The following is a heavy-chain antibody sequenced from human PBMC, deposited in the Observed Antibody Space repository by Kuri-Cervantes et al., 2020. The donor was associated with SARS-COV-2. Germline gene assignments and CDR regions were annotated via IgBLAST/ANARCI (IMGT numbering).Heavy chain of an antibody. CDR1: GVTFTRDT. CDR2: ISAYNGNT. D-gene: IGHD3-16*02. V-gene: IGHV1-18*04. CDR3: ARVGLMITFGGVIVIPPDY. J-gene: IGHJ4*02. Sequence: ASVKVSCKASGVTFTRDTINWVRQAPGQGLEWMGWISAYNGNTNYAQKLQGRVTMTTDTSTSTAYMELRSLRSDDTAVYYCARVGLMITFGGVIVIPPDYWGQGTLVTVSS.